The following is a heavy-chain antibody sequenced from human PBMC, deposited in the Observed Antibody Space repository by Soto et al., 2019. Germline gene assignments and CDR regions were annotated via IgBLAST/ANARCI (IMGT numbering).Heavy chain of an antibody. V-gene: IGHV6-1*01. Sequence: QVQLQQSGPGLVRPSQTLSLTCAISGDSVSSNSAAWNWIRQSPSIGLEWLGRTYYRSRWYNDYAVSVKSRITVNPDTSKNQFSLHLNSVTPEDTAVYYCAGTTSRQWYYMDVWDKGTTVTVSS. D-gene: IGHD1-7*01. CDR1: GDSVSSNSAA. J-gene: IGHJ6*03. CDR3: AGTTSRQWYYMDV. CDR2: TYYRSRWYN.